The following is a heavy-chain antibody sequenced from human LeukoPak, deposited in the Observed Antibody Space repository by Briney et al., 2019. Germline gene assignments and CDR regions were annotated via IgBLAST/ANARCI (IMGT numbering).Heavy chain of an antibody. V-gene: IGHV3-21*06. CDR1: GFNFSTFS. J-gene: IGHJ4*02. CDR3: ARGGDGYNSYLDF. Sequence: PGGSLRLSCKGSGFNFSTFSLNWVRQAPGKGLEWVASISYSSTFIDYADSVKGRFTISRDSTQSSVFLQMNSLRDDDTAAYFCARGGDGYNSYLDFWGQGTLLSVSS. CDR2: ISYSSTFI. D-gene: IGHD5-24*01.